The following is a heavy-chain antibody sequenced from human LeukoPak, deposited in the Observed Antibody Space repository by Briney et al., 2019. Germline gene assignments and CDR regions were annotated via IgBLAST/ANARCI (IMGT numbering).Heavy chain of an antibody. J-gene: IGHJ4*02. Sequence: SETLSLTCTVSGGSISSYFWSWIRQPAGQGLEWIGRIYASGSTNFNPSLKSRVTMSLDTSKNQFALKLSSVTAADTAVYYCARGALVEATQYLFDYWGQGTLVTVSS. CDR1: GGSISSYF. V-gene: IGHV4-4*07. D-gene: IGHD1-26*01. CDR3: ARGALVEATQYLFDY. CDR2: IYASGST.